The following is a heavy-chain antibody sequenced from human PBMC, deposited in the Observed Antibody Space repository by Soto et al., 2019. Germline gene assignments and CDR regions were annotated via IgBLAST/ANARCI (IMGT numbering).Heavy chain of an antibody. CDR2: IIPKFDTR. Sequence: QVHLVQSGAEVKKPESWVKVSCKASGGTLSNIAINWVRQAPGQGLEWVGGIIPKFDTRTYAQKFRGRVTITADESTAYMELTSLRSEDTAVYYCAIPPYGDSVYYYGLDVWGQGTAVTVSS. CDR1: GGTLSNIA. J-gene: IGHJ6*02. V-gene: IGHV1-69*12. CDR3: AIPPYGDSVYYYGLDV. D-gene: IGHD4-17*01.